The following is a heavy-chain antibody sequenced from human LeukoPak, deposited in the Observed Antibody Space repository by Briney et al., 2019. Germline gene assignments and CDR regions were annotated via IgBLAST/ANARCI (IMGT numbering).Heavy chain of an antibody. CDR2: IWYDGSEK. CDR1: GFTFGHYG. J-gene: IGHJ4*02. CDR3: ARDQDGYNLFDY. V-gene: IGHV3-33*01. Sequence: GGSLRLSCAASGFTFGHYGMHWVRQAPGKGLEWLAIIWYDGSEKFYADFVQGRFTISRDNSKDTLYLQMNSLRLDDTGVYYCARDQDGYNLFDYWGQGTLVTVSS. D-gene: IGHD5-24*01.